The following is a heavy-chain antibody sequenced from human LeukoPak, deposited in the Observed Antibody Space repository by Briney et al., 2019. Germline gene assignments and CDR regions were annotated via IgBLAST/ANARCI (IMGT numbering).Heavy chain of an antibody. CDR2: IRAAGKNK. CDR3: VKEAGPFGAFDI. CDR1: GFSFSRYG. V-gene: IGHV3-30*02. Sequence: GGSLRLSCAASGFSFSRYGMHWVRQAPGKGLEWVVVIRAAGKNKYYADSVEGRFTISRDNSKNMLYLQMNSLRPEDTAVYYCVKEAGPFGAFDIWGQGTTVTVSS. D-gene: IGHD3-10*01. J-gene: IGHJ3*02.